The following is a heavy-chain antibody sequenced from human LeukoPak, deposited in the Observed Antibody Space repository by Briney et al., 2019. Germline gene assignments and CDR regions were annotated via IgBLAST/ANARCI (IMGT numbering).Heavy chain of an antibody. D-gene: IGHD1-26*01. J-gene: IGHJ4*02. V-gene: IGHV3-48*03. Sequence: SVKGRFTISRDNAKNSLYLQMNSLRAEDTAVYYCARESGSPFDYWGQGTLVAVSS. CDR3: ARESGSPFDY.